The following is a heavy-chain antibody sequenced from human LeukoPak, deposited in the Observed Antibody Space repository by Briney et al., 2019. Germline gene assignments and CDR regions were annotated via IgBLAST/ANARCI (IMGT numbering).Heavy chain of an antibody. CDR1: GGSFSGYY. V-gene: IGHV4-34*01. CDR2: INHSGST. Sequence: SETLSLTCAVYGGSFSGYYWSWIRQPPGKGLEWIGEINHSGSTNYNPSLKSRVTISVDTYENQFSLKLSSVTAADTAVYYCARGGCSGGSCYEDAFDIWGQGTMVTVSS. J-gene: IGHJ3*02. D-gene: IGHD2-15*01. CDR3: ARGGCSGGSCYEDAFDI.